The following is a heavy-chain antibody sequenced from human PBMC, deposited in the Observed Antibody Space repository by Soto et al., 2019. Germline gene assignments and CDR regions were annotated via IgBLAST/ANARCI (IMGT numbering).Heavy chain of an antibody. Sequence: QVQLVESGGGVVKPGTSLRLSCAASGVTFRSHGMNWVRQVPGKGLEWVAAISNDGRSKYYADYVKGRFSISRDNSENTMYLQLNSLRVEDTAMYYCAKQYEFGGLEDYWGQGTLVTVSS. J-gene: IGHJ4*02. CDR2: ISNDGRSK. V-gene: IGHV3-30*18. D-gene: IGHD3-3*01. CDR3: AKQYEFGGLEDY. CDR1: GVTFRSHG.